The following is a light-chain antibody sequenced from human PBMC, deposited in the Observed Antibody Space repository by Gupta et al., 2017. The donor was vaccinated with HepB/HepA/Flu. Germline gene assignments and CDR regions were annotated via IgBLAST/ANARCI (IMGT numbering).Light chain of an antibody. Sequence: DIQMTKSPSTLSASVGDRVTITCRASQSISSWLAWYQQKPGKAPKVLIYKASSLESGVPSRFSGSGSETEFTLTISSLQPDDFASYYCQQYKTYSRTFGQGTKVEIK. CDR3: QQYKTYSRT. V-gene: IGKV1-5*03. J-gene: IGKJ1*01. CDR2: KAS. CDR1: QSISSW.